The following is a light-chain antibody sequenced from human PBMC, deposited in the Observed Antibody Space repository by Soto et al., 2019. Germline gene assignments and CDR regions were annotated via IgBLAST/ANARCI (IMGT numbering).Light chain of an antibody. CDR1: QSVSSY. Sequence: EIVLTQSPATLSLSPGERATLSCRDSQSVSSYLAWYQQKPGQAPRLLIYDASNRATGIPARFSGSGSGTDFTLTISSLEPEDFAVYYCQQRSNWPPRITVGQGTRLEIK. CDR3: QQRSNWPPRIT. V-gene: IGKV3-11*01. J-gene: IGKJ5*01. CDR2: DAS.